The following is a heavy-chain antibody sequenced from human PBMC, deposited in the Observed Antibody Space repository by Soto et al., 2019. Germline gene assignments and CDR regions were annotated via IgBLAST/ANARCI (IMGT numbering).Heavy chain of an antibody. CDR3: GRDEGPD. CDR2: IIPILGIA. V-gene: IGHV1-69*02. J-gene: IGHJ4*02. CDR1: GGTFSSYT. Sequence: QVQLVQSGAEVKKPGSSVKVSCKASGGTFSSYTISWVRQAPGQGLEWMGRIIPILGIANYAQKFQGRVTMTADKTTSAAYMEVSSLRSEDTAVYYCGRDEGPDWGQGPLVTVSS.